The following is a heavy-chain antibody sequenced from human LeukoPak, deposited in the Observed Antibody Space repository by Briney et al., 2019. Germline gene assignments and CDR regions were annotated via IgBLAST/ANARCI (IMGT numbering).Heavy chain of an antibody. CDR3: ARALPGYCSSTSCSQFDY. Sequence: SETLSLTCAVYGGSFSGYYWSWIRQPPGKGLEWIGEINHSGSTNYNPSLKSRVTISVDTSKNQFSLKLSSVTAADTAVYYCARALPGYCSSTSCSQFDYWGQGTLSPSPQ. CDR1: GGSFSGYY. V-gene: IGHV4-34*01. D-gene: IGHD2-2*01. CDR2: INHSGST. J-gene: IGHJ4*02.